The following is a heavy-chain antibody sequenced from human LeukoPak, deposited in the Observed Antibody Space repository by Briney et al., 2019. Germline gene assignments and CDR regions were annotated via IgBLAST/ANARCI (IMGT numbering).Heavy chain of an antibody. CDR3: ARRPPAGKKDNWFDP. D-gene: IGHD1-1*01. CDR2: INRSGST. J-gene: IGHJ5*02. CDR1: GGSFSGCY. V-gene: IGHV4-34*01. Sequence: SETLSLTCAVYGGSFSGCYWSWIRQPPGKGLEWIGEINRSGSTNYNPSLKSRVTISVDTSKNQFSLKLSSVTAADTAVYYCARRPPAGKKDNWFDPWGQGTLVTVSS.